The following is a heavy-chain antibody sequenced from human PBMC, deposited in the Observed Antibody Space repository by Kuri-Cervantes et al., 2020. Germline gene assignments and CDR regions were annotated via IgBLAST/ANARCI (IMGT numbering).Heavy chain of an antibody. J-gene: IGHJ4*02. V-gene: IGHV4-59*06. CDR3: ASEYYYDSSGYY. CDR1: GGSISSYY. CDR2: IYYSGST. D-gene: IGHD3-22*01. Sequence: SETLSLTCTVSGGSISSYYWSWIRQPAGKGLEWIGYIYYSGSTYYNPSLKSRVTISVDTSKNQFSLKLSSVTAADTAVYYCASEYYYDSSGYYLGQGTLVTVSS.